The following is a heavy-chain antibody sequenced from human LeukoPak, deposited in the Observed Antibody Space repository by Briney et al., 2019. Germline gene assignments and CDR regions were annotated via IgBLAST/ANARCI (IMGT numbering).Heavy chain of an antibody. CDR2: IYYSGGT. D-gene: IGHD3/OR15-3a*01. CDR3: ATVTRWTYYIDY. V-gene: IGHV4-30-4*08. J-gene: IGHJ4*02. CDR1: GDSITSADYY. Sequence: PSETLSLTCTVSGDSITSADYYWSWIRQPPGKGLEWIGYIYYSGGTYYNPSLKSRLTITISADTSKNQFSLNLSSVTAADTAVYYCATVTRWTYYIDYWGQGTLVTVSS.